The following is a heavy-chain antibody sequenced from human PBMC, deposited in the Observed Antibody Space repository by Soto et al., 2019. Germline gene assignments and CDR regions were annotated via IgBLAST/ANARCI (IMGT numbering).Heavy chain of an antibody. CDR3: XXXXXXXXXXXXXXXXXXXXX. V-gene: IGHV3-30-3*01. CDR2: ISDDGSNT. CDR1: GFTFSRHT. J-gene: IGHJ4*02. Sequence: QVQLVESGGGVVQPGRSLRLSCAASGFTFSRHTMHWVRQAPGKGLEWVAAISDDGSNTYYADSVKGRFTISRDNSKNTLYLQIKSLSSEETAVPXXXXXXXXXXXXXXXXXXXXXXXXGQGTLVTVSS.